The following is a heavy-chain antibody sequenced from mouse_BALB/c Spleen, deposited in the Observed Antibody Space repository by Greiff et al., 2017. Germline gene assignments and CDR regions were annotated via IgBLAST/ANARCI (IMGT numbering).Heavy chain of an antibody. CDR2: IAPGSGST. Sequence: DLVKPGASVKLSCKASGYTFTSYWINWIKQRPGQGLEWIGRIAPGSGSTYYNEMFKGKATLTVDTSSSTAYIQLSSLSSEDSAVYFCARGGYDGYSWFAYWGQGTLVTVSA. J-gene: IGHJ3*01. V-gene: IGHV1S41*01. CDR1: GYTFTSYW. D-gene: IGHD2-3*01. CDR3: ARGGYDGYSWFAY.